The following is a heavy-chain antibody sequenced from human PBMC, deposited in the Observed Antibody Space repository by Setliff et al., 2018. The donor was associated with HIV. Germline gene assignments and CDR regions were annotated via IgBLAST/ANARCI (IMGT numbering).Heavy chain of an antibody. Sequence: GESLNIHCKGSGYTFRDYWIGWVRQMPGKGLEWMGIISPDDSDSRYSPSFQGQVTISAEKSISTAYLQWSSLKPSDTAMYYCASGRKKNYDLFTGYYRILGVDFDYWGQGTLVTVSS. D-gene: IGHD3-9*01. CDR3: ASGRKKNYDLFTGYYRILGVDFDY. V-gene: IGHV5-51*01. CDR1: GYTFRDYW. CDR2: ISPDDSDS. J-gene: IGHJ4*02.